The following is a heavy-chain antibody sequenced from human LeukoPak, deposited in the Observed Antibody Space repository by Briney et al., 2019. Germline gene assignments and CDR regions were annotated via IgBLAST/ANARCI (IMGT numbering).Heavy chain of an antibody. D-gene: IGHD2-21*02. CDR3: AQIYCGGDCYDFS. J-gene: IGHJ5*02. Sequence: PGGSLRLSCAASGFTFSSYWMHWVRQAPGKGLVWVSRINSDGSSTSYADSVKGRFTISRDNAKNTLYLQMNSLRAEDTAVYYCAQIYCGGDCYDFSWGQGTLVTVSS. CDR1: GFTFSSYW. CDR2: INSDGSST. V-gene: IGHV3-74*01.